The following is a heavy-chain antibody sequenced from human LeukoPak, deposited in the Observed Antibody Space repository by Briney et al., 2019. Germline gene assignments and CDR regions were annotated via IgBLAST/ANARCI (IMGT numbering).Heavy chain of an antibody. CDR1: GYTFTGYY. CDR2: INPNSGGT. D-gene: IGHD6-6*01. Sequence: ASVKVSCKASGYTFTGYYMHWVRQAPGQGLEWMGWINPNSGGTNYAQKFQGRVTMTRDTSISTAYMELSRLRSDDTAVYYCARVNLRRGKAAARPSHFDYWGQGTLVTVSS. CDR3: ARVNLRRGKAAARPSHFDY. J-gene: IGHJ4*02. V-gene: IGHV1-2*02.